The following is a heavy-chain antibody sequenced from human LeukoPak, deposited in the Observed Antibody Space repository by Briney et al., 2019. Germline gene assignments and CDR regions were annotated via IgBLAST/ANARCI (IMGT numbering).Heavy chain of an antibody. V-gene: IGHV3-53*01. Sequence: GGSLRLSCAASGFTVSSNYMSWVRQAPGKGLEWVSVIYSGGSTYYADSVKGRFTISRDNSKNMLYLQMNSLRAEDTAVYYCARSPEGWPYYFDYWGQGTLVTVSS. CDR2: IYSGGST. J-gene: IGHJ4*02. CDR3: ARSPEGWPYYFDY. CDR1: GFTVSSNY. D-gene: IGHD1-14*01.